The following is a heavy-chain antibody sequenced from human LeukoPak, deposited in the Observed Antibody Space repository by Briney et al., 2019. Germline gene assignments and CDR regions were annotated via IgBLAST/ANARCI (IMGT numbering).Heavy chain of an antibody. CDR2: INPSGGST. V-gene: IGHV1-46*01. D-gene: IGHD5-12*01. CDR3: ARGRATIPYYYYYMDV. Sequence: ASVKVSCKASGYTFTSYYMHWVRQAPGQGLEWMGIINPSGGSTSYAQKFQGRVTMTRDMSTSTVYMELSSLRSEDTAVYYCARGRATIPYYYYYMDVWGKGTTVTISS. J-gene: IGHJ6*03. CDR1: GYTFTSYY.